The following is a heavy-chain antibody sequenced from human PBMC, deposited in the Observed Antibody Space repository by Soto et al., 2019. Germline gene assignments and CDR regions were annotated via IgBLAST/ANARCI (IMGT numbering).Heavy chain of an antibody. CDR3: ARGPGNP. CDR1: GGSISSGGYS. CDR2: IYHSGST. V-gene: IGHV4-30-2*01. Sequence: TLSLTCAVSGGSISSGGYSWSWIRQPPGKGLEWIGYIYHSGSTYYNPSLKSRVTISVDRSKNQFSLKLSSVTAADTAVYYCARGPGNPWGQGTLVTVSS. J-gene: IGHJ5*02.